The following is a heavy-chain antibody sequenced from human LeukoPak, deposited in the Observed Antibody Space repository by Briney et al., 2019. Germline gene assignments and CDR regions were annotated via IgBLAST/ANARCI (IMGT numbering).Heavy chain of an antibody. Sequence: ASVKVSCKASGYTFTGYYIHWVRQAPGQGLEWMGWVIPASGGTNYAQKFQGRVTMTRDTSISTAYMELSRLRSDDTAVYYCARPRWRWFGDTTFDYWGQGTLVTVSS. CDR3: ARPRWRWFGDTTFDY. D-gene: IGHD3-10*01. CDR1: GYTFTGYY. V-gene: IGHV1-2*02. CDR2: VIPASGGT. J-gene: IGHJ4*02.